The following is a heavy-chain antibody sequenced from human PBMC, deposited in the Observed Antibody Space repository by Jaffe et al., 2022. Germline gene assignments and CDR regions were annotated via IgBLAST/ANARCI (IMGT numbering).Heavy chain of an antibody. V-gene: IGHV4-59*01. D-gene: IGHD6-19*01. Sequence: QVQLQESGPGLVKPSETLSLTCTVSGGSISSYYWSWIRQPPGKGLEWIGYIYYSGSTNYNPSLKSRVTISVDTSKNQFSLKLSSVTAADTAVYYCASKDWRSGSGWYADWGQGTLVTVSS. J-gene: IGHJ4*02. CDR2: IYYSGST. CDR3: ASKDWRSGSGWYAD. CDR1: GGSISSYY.